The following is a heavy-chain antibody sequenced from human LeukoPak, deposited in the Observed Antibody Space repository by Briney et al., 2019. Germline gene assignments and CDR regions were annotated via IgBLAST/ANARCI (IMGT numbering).Heavy chain of an antibody. CDR3: AKGGIAVG. CDR2: ISYDGSNK. V-gene: IGHV3-30*18. J-gene: IGHJ4*02. Sequence: GGSLRLSCAASGFTFSNYGMHWVRQAPGKGLEWVAVISYDGSNKYYAGSVKGRFTISRDNSKNTLYLQMNSLRAEDTAVYYCAKGGIAVGWGQGTLVTVSS. D-gene: IGHD6-19*01. CDR1: GFTFSNYG.